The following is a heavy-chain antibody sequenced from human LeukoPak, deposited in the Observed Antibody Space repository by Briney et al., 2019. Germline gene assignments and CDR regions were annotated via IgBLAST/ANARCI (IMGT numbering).Heavy chain of an antibody. CDR2: ISWNSGSI. V-gene: IGHV3-9*01. Sequence: PGGSLRLSCAASGFTFDDYAMHWVRQAPGKGLEWVSGISWNSGSIGYADSVKGRFTISRDNAKNSLYLQMSSLRAEDTALYYCAKDMGDPPRFGISGYDAFDIWGQGTMVTVSS. CDR1: GFTFDDYA. J-gene: IGHJ3*02. CDR3: AKDMGDPPRFGISGYDAFDI. D-gene: IGHD3-3*02.